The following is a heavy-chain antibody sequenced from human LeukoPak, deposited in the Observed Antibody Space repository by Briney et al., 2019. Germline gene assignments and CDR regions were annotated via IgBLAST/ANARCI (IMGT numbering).Heavy chain of an antibody. Sequence: ASVKVSCKASGYTFTSYYMHWVRQAPGQGLEWMGIINPSGGSTSYAQKFQGRVTMTRDTSTSTVYMELRSRRSDDTAVYYCARESTIGRGSSFLYLTPSVYYFDYWGQGTLVTVSS. CDR3: ARESTIGRGSSFLYLTPSVYYFDY. V-gene: IGHV1-46*01. D-gene: IGHD6-13*01. CDR2: INPSGGST. J-gene: IGHJ4*02. CDR1: GYTFTSYY.